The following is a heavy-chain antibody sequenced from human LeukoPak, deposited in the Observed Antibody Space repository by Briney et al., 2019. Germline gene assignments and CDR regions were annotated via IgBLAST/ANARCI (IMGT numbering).Heavy chain of an antibody. V-gene: IGHV4-30-2*01. D-gene: IGHD3-22*01. CDR2: IYHSGST. CDR3: ARVYHYEDMREFYFDY. CDR1: GGSISSGGYS. Sequence: KTSETLSLTCAVSGGSISSGGYSWSWIRQPPGKGLEWIGYIYHSGSTYYNPSLKSRVTISVDRSKNQFSLKLSSVTAADTAVYYCARVYHYEDMREFYFDYWGQGTLVTVSS. J-gene: IGHJ4*02.